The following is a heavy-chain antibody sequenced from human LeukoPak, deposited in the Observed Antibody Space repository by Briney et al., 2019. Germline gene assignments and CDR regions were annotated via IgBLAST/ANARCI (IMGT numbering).Heavy chain of an antibody. Sequence: GGSLRLSCAASGFTFSSYGMHWVRQAPGKGLEWVAVISYDGSNRYYADSVKGRFTISRDNSKNTLYLQMNSLRAEDTAVYYCAKEDGLRDAFTIWGQGTMVTVSS. V-gene: IGHV3-30*18. D-gene: IGHD4-17*01. J-gene: IGHJ3*02. CDR2: ISYDGSNR. CDR3: AKEDGLRDAFTI. CDR1: GFTFSSYG.